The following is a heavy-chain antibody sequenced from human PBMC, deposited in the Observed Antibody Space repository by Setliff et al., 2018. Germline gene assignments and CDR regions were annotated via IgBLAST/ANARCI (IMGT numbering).Heavy chain of an antibody. CDR3: ASNRAAMALDDP. Sequence: SETLSLTCTVSGDSISSRTYYWSWIRQPAGKGLEWIGHIYTSWSTIYNPSLKSRLTISLDTSKNQFSLKMSSVTAADTAVYYCASNRAAMALDDPWGQGKLVTVSS. J-gene: IGHJ5*02. V-gene: IGHV4-61*09. CDR2: IYTSWST. CDR1: GDSISSRTYY. D-gene: IGHD5-18*01.